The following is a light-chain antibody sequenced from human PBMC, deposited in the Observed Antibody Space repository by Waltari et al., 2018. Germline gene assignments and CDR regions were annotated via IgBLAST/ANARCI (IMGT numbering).Light chain of an antibody. CDR3: SSYAGSTTLVI. J-gene: IGLJ2*01. CDR2: EVT. Sequence: QSALTQPASVSGSPGQSITISCTGTSNDVGSYTLVSWYQQYPGKAPTLMIYEVTKRPSGVSSRFSGSKSGNTASLTISGLQAEDEADYYCSSYAGSTTLVIFGGGTKLTV. V-gene: IGLV2-23*02. CDR1: SNDVGSYTL.